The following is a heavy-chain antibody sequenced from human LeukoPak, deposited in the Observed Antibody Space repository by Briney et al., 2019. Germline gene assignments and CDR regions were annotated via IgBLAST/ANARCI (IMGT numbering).Heavy chain of an antibody. Sequence: SETLSLTCAVYGGSFSGYYWSWIRQPPGKGLEWIGEINHSGSTNYNPSLKSRVTISVDTSKNQFSLKLSSVTAADTAVYYCARGRKSSGYSYGGGWFDPWGQGTLVTVSS. CDR2: INHSGST. J-gene: IGHJ5*02. CDR1: GGSFSGYY. D-gene: IGHD5-18*01. CDR3: ARGRKSSGYSYGGGWFDP. V-gene: IGHV4-34*01.